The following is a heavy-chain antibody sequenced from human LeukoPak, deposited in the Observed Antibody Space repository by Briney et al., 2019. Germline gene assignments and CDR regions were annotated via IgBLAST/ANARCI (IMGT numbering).Heavy chain of an antibody. CDR1: GSTFSSCH. J-gene: IGHJ4*02. D-gene: IGHD2-15*01. V-gene: IGHV3-30*03. CDR2: ISYDGSNK. CDR3: ARGGRGNCSGGSCYSYYFDY. Sequence: GGSLRLSCAGSGSTFSSCHIHWVRQAPGKGLEWLAVISYDGSNKYYADSVKGRFTISRDNSKNTLYLQMNSLRAEDTAVYYCARGGRGNCSGGSCYSYYFDYWGQGTLVTVSS.